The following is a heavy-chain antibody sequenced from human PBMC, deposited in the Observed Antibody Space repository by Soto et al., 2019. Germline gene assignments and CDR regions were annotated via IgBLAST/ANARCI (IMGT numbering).Heavy chain of an antibody. CDR3: ARGIVVVVAATRAEYFQH. V-gene: IGHV4-39*01. D-gene: IGHD2-15*01. CDR1: GGSISSSSYY. J-gene: IGHJ1*01. CDR2: IYYSGST. Sequence: ETLSLTCTVSGGSISSSSYYWGWIRQPPGKGLEWIGSIYYSGSTYYNPSLKSRVTISVDTSKNQFSLKLSSVTAADTAVYYCARGIVVVVAATRAEYFQHWGQGTLVTVSS.